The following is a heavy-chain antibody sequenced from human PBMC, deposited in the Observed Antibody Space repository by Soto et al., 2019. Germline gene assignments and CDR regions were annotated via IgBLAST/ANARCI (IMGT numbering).Heavy chain of an antibody. CDR1: GFTFSTNS. CDR3: SKWDGYGDQ. J-gene: IGHJ5*02. V-gene: IGHV3-23*01. Sequence: EVQLLESGGGLVQPGGSLRLSCAASGFTFSTNSMTWVRQAPGKGLEWVCGISGGGDSTHYADSVKGRFTIPSDNSKNMVYLQMNSPTADDTAVYFCSKWDGYGDQWGQGTLVTVSS. D-gene: IGHD5-12*01. CDR2: ISGGGDST.